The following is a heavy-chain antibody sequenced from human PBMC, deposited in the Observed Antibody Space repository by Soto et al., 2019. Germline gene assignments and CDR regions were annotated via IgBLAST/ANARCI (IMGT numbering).Heavy chain of an antibody. CDR2: ISYDGSNK. Sequence: LRLSCAASGFTFSSYGMHWVRQAPGKGLEWVAVISYDGSNKYYADSVKGRFTISRDNSKNTLYLQMNSLRAEDTAVYYCAKDPLDCSSTSCYAYFDYWGQGTLVTVSS. CDR1: GFTFSSYG. D-gene: IGHD2-2*01. J-gene: IGHJ4*02. CDR3: AKDPLDCSSTSCYAYFDY. V-gene: IGHV3-30*18.